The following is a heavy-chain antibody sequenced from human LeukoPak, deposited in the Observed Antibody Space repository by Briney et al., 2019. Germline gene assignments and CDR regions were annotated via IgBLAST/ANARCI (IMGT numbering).Heavy chain of an antibody. CDR1: GFKFSDYH. J-gene: IGHJ4*01. D-gene: IGHD1-26*01. V-gene: IGHV3-11*01. CDR3: SGRGAGPYYFAF. Sequence: GGSLRLSCAASGFKFSDYHMNWIRQAPGKGLEWISYISSRGSVICYADSVQGRFTVSRDTAENSWYLHMSSLRAEDTAVYYCSGRGAGPYYFAFWGQGTLVTVSS. CDR2: ISSRGSVI.